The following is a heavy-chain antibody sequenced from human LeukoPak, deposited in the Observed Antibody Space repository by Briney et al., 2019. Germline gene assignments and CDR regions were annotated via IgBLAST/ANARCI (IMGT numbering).Heavy chain of an antibody. Sequence: SETLSLTCAVYGGSFSGYYWSWLRQPPGKGLEWIGEINHSGSTNYNPSLKSRVTISVDTSKNQFSLELSSVTAADTAVYYCARGSDFWSRQFDYWGQGTLVTVSS. CDR1: GGSFSGYY. CDR3: ARGSDFWSRQFDY. V-gene: IGHV4-34*01. D-gene: IGHD3-3*01. CDR2: INHSGST. J-gene: IGHJ4*02.